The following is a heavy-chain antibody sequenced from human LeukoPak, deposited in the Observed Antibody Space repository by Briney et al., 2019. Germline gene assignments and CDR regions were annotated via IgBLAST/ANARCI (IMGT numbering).Heavy chain of an antibody. CDR1: GGSISSYY. CDR3: ARDLGYSGFDWAP. Sequence: PSETLSLTCTVSGGSISSYYWSWIRQPPGKGLEWIGSIHSSASAYYNPTLKSRVTISVDASKNQFSLNLTSVTAADAAVYYCARDLGYSGFDWAPWGQGTLVTVSS. D-gene: IGHD5-12*01. J-gene: IGHJ5*01. V-gene: IGHV4-4*08. CDR2: IHSSASA.